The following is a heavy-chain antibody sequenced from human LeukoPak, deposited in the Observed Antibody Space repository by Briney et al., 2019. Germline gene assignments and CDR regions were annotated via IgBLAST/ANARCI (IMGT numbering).Heavy chain of an antibody. CDR3: ARDSLAAAAARFWFDP. CDR1: GGSISSGGYY. V-gene: IGHV4-31*03. D-gene: IGHD6-13*01. J-gene: IGHJ5*02. CDR2: IYYSGST. Sequence: PSQTLSLTCTVSGGSISSGGYYWSWIRQHPGKGLEWIGYIYYSGSTYYNPSLKSRVTISVDTSKNQFSLKLSSVTAADTAVYYRARDSLAAAAARFWFDPWGQGTLVTVSS.